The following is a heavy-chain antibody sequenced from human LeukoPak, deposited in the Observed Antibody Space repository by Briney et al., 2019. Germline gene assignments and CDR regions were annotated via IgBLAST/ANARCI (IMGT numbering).Heavy chain of an antibody. V-gene: IGHV3-33*01. CDR2: IWYDGHTK. D-gene: IGHD6-19*01. CDR3: AREWGRIAVAGGPGY. CDR1: GFTFSNYG. Sequence: PGGSLRLSCAVSGFTFSNYGMHWVRQAPGKGLEWFTLIWYDGHTKFYADSVKGRFTVSRDNSKNTLYLQMDNLSDEDTAVYYCAREWGRIAVAGGPGYWGQGALVTVSS. J-gene: IGHJ4*02.